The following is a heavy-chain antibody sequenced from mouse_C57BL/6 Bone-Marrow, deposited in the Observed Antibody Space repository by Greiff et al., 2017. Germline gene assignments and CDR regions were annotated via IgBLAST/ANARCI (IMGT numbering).Heavy chain of an antibody. J-gene: IGHJ4*01. Sequence: EVQLVESGGGLVKPGGSLKLSCAASGFTFSSYAMSWVRQTPEKRLEWVATISDGGSYTYYPDNVKGRFTISRDNAKNNLYLQMSHLKSEDTAMYYCARDTTVVGYYYAMDYWGQGTSVTVSS. V-gene: IGHV5-4*01. CDR2: ISDGGSYT. D-gene: IGHD1-1*01. CDR3: ARDTTVVGYYYAMDY. CDR1: GFTFSSYA.